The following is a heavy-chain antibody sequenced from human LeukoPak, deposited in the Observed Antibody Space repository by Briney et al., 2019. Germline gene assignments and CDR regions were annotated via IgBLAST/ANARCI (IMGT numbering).Heavy chain of an antibody. D-gene: IGHD6-19*01. CDR3: AKDPQWLGPYYFDY. V-gene: IGHV3-30*18. Sequence: GGSLRLSCAASGFTFSSYGMHWVRQAPGQGLEWVAVISYDGSNKYYADSVKGRFTISRDNSKNTLYLQMNSLRAEDTAVYYCAKDPQWLGPYYFDYWGQGTLVTVSS. CDR1: GFTFSSYG. J-gene: IGHJ4*02. CDR2: ISYDGSNK.